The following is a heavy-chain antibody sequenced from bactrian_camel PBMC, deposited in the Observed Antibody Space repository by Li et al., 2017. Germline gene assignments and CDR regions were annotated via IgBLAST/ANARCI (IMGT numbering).Heavy chain of an antibody. D-gene: IGHD2*01. J-gene: IGHJ4*01. CDR1: GYTYSHFC. CDR3: APVVSNF. V-gene: IGHV3S1*01. CDR2: IYGRNP. Sequence: HVQLVESGGGSMLPGGSLTLSCDTTGYTYSHFCMAWFRQTPGKEREGVAGIYGRNPYYADSVKDRFTISQDNAKNTLYLQMDNLKSEDTALYYCAPVVSNFWGRGTQVTVS.